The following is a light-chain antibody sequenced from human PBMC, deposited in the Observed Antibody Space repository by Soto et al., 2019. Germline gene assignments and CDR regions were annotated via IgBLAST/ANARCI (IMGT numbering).Light chain of an antibody. CDR3: SSFTSINTWV. CDR2: EVS. Sequence: QSALPQPASVSGSPGQSTPLSGLGPSSNFGGYNYVPWYQQHPGKAPKLMIYEVSNRPSGVSNRFSGSKSGYTASLTISGLQAEDEADYYCSSFTSINTWVFGGGTKLTVL. V-gene: IGLV2-14*01. CDR1: SSNFGGYNY. J-gene: IGLJ3*02.